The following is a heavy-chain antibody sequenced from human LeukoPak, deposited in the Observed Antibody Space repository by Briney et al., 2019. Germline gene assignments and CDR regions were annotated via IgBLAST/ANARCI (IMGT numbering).Heavy chain of an antibody. CDR2: IKQDGSEK. CDR1: GFTLSSYW. Sequence: GGSLRLSCAASGFTLSSYWMSWVRQAPGKGLEWVANIKQDGSEKYYVDSVKGRFTISRDNAKNSLYLQMNSLRAEDTAVYYCARDESLSGYCSGGSCYRGAFDIWGQGTMVTVSS. D-gene: IGHD2-15*01. J-gene: IGHJ3*02. V-gene: IGHV3-7*01. CDR3: ARDESLSGYCSGGSCYRGAFDI.